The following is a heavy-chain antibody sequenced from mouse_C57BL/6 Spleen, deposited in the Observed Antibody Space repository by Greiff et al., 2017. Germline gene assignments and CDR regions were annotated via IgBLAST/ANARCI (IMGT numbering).Heavy chain of an antibody. Sequence: EVQLQQSGPGLVKPSQSLSLTCSVTGYSITSGYYWNWIRQFPGNKLEWMGYISYDGSNNYNPSLKNRISITRDTPKNQFFLKLNSVTTEDTATYYCARGEFITPGAMDYWGQGTSVTVSS. D-gene: IGHD1-1*01. CDR3: ARGEFITPGAMDY. V-gene: IGHV3-6*01. CDR2: ISYDGSN. CDR1: GYSITSGYY. J-gene: IGHJ4*01.